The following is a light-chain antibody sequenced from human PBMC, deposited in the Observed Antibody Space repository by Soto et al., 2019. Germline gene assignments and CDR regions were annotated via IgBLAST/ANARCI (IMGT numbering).Light chain of an antibody. J-gene: IGLJ2*01. CDR2: DVT. CDR1: NIGSKS. CDR3: QVWDSSSDHVV. Sequence: SYELTQPPSVAVAPGQTARITCGGKNIGSKSVHWYQQKPGQAPVLVVYDVTDRPSGIPERFSGSKSGNTATMTISRVEAGDEDDYYCQVWDSSSDHVVFGGGTKLTVL. V-gene: IGLV3-21*02.